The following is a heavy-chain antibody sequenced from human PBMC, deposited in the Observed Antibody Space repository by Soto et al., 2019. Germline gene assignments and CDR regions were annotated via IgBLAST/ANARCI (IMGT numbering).Heavy chain of an antibody. CDR1: GFTFSSYA. CDR3: AKDFLVCSGGSCYLGGGVDAFDI. V-gene: IGHV3-23*01. Sequence: GGSLRLSCAASGFTFSSYAMSWVRQAPGKGLEWVSAISGSGGSTYYADSVKGRFTISRDNSKNTLYLQMNSLRAEDTAVYYCAKDFLVCSGGSCYLGGGVDAFDIWGQGTMVTVSS. D-gene: IGHD2-15*01. CDR2: ISGSGGST. J-gene: IGHJ3*02.